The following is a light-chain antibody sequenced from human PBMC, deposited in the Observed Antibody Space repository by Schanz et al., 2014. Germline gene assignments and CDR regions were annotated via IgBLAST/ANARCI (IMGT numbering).Light chain of an antibody. CDR1: QSISSY. J-gene: IGKJ4*01. V-gene: IGKV1-39*01. CDR3: QQYFSYLPLT. CDR2: AAS. Sequence: DIQMTQSPSSLSASVGDRVTITCRASQSISSYLNWYQQKPGKAPKLLIYAASSLQSGVPSRFSGSGSGTAFTLTISSLQPEDFATYDCQQYFSYLPLTFGGGTRVEIK.